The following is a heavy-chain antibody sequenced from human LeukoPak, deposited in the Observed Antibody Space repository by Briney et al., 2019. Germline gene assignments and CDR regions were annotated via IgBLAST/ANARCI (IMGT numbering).Heavy chain of an antibody. D-gene: IGHD3-10*01. CDR1: GCTFTSYG. V-gene: IGHV1-69*05. CDR3: ARTLWLGRAYYGRDV. Sequence: SVKVSCKASGCTFTSYGISWVRQAPGQGLEWMGGIIPIFGTANYAQKFQGRVTITTDESTNTAYMELSSLRSEDTAVYYCARTLWLGRAYYGRDVWGKGTTVTVSS. CDR2: IIPIFGTA. J-gene: IGHJ6*04.